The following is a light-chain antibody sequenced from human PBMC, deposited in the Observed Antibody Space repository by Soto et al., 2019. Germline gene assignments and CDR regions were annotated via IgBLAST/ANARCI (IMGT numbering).Light chain of an antibody. CDR2: DAS. J-gene: IGKJ2*02. Sequence: EIVLTQSPGTLSLSPGERATLSCRASQSVSSSYLAWYQQKPGQAPRLLIYDASSRATGIPDRCSGSGSGGDFSLTISRLEPDDFSVYYCQQYGSSPSTFGQGTKLEI. V-gene: IGKV3-20*01. CDR1: QSVSSSY. CDR3: QQYGSSPST.